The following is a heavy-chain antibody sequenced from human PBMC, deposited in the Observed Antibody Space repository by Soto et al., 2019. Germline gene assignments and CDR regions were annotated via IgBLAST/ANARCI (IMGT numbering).Heavy chain of an antibody. Sequence: GESLKISCKGSGYSFTTYWIAWVRQVPGRGLEWMGFIYPGDSDTRYSPSFQGQVTIAVDKSISTAYLQWSSLKASDTAMYYCTRRRDALEFDSWGQGTLVTVSS. J-gene: IGHJ4*02. CDR2: IYPGDSDT. CDR3: TRRRDALEFDS. D-gene: IGHD1-1*01. CDR1: GYSFTTYW. V-gene: IGHV5-51*01.